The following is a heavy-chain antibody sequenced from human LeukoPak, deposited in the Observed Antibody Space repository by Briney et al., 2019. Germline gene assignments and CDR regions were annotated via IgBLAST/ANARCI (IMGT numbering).Heavy chain of an antibody. D-gene: IGHD2-21*02. V-gene: IGHV1-18*01. CDR3: ARGSYCGGDCYPDY. CDR2: ISAYNGNT. Sequence: ASVKVSCKASGYIFTNYGINWVRQAPGQGLEWMGWISAYNGNTNYAQKFQGRVTLTTETSTTTAYMDLRSLRSDDTAVYYCARGSYCGGDCYPDYWGQGTLVTVSS. CDR1: GYIFTNYG. J-gene: IGHJ4*02.